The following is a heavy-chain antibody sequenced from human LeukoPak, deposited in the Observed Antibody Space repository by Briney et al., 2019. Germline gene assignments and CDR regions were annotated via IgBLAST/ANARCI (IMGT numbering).Heavy chain of an antibody. CDR2: INQDGSEK. CDR3: ARDGFVGAADY. J-gene: IGHJ4*02. CDR1: ELTFSGYW. Sequence: QSGGSLRLSCAASELTFSGYWMNWVRQAPGKGPEWVANINQDGSEKHYVDSVKGRFTISRDNAKNSLFLQMNSLRVEDTAVFYCARDGFVGAADYWGQGTLVTVSS. V-gene: IGHV3-7*01. D-gene: IGHD6-13*01.